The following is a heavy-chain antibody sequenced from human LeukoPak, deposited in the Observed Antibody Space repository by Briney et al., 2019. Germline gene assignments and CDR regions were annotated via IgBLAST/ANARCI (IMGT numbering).Heavy chain of an antibody. CDR1: GYTFTGYY. CDR3: ALSSTGGRDFDY. V-gene: IGHV1-2*02. Sequence: ASVKVSCKASGYTFTGYYMHWVRQAPGQGLEWMGWINPNSGGTNYAQKFQGRVTMTRDTSISAAYMELSRLRSDDTAVYYCALSSTGGRDFDYWGQGTLVTVSS. J-gene: IGHJ4*02. CDR2: INPNSGGT. D-gene: IGHD2-2*01.